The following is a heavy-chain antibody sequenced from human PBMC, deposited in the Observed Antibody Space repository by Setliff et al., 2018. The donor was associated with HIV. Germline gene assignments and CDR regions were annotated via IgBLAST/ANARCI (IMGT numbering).Heavy chain of an antibody. CDR1: GYTFTDYY. CDR3: AKIYDSGSDHYYNMDV. D-gene: IGHD3-10*01. J-gene: IGHJ6*03. CDR2: VDPEDDEK. Sequence: ASVKVSCKTSGYTFTDYYIHWVQQAPGKGLEWLGRVDPEDDEKIYAEKFRGRVTITADTSTHTAHMELTSLRSEDTAVYYCAKIYDSGSDHYYNMDVWGKGTTVTVSS. V-gene: IGHV1-69-2*01.